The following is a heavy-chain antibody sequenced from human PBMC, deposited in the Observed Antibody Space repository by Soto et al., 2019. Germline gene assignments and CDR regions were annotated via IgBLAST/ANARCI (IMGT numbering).Heavy chain of an antibody. D-gene: IGHD6-25*01. CDR2: IYWDDDK. CDR1: GFSLSTSGVG. J-gene: IGHJ4*02. V-gene: IGHV2-5*02. CDR3: AHRRRAAGGYFFDY. Sequence: QITLKESGPTLVKPTQTLTLTCTFSGFSLSTSGVGVGWIRQPPGKALEWLALIYWDDDKRYSPSLKSRLTITKDTSKTQVVLTMTHMDPMDTATYYCAHRRRAAGGYFFDYWGQGTLVTVSS.